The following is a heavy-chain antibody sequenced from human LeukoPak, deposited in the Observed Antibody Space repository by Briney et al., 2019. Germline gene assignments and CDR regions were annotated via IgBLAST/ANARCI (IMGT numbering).Heavy chain of an antibody. J-gene: IGHJ4*02. D-gene: IGHD5-18*01. CDR3: ARLGGYTHLGYSYGYDY. CDR1: GGSISSYY. Sequence: PSETLSLTCTVSGGSISSYYWSWIRQPPGKGLEWIGYIYYSGSTNYNPSLKSRVTISVDTSKNQFSLKLSSVTAADTAVYYCARLGGYTHLGYSYGYDYWGQGTLVTVSS. CDR2: IYYSGST. V-gene: IGHV4-59*08.